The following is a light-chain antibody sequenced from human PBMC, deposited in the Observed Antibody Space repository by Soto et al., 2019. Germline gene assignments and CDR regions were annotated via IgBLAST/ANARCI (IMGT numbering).Light chain of an antibody. CDR2: EDI. CDR1: STDVGAYNL. Sequence: QGVRTQPASVSGATGRCITISSTGTSTDVGAYNLVSWYQQHPGRVPKLIIYEDIKRPSGVSSRFSGSKSGNTASLTISGLQAEDEADYYCCSYAGSRILVFGGGTKVTVL. CDR3: CSYAGSRILV. V-gene: IGLV2-23*01. J-gene: IGLJ2*01.